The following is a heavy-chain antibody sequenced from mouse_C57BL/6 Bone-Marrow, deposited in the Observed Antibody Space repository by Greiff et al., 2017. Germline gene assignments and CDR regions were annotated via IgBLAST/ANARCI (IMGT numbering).Heavy chain of an antibody. V-gene: IGHV1-76*01. CDR3: ARTTFTTVVATDAMDY. D-gene: IGHD1-1*01. CDR2: IYPGSGNT. CDR1: GYTFTDYY. J-gene: IGHJ4*01. Sequence: QVQLQQSGAELVRPGASVKLSCKASGYTFTDYYINWVKQRPGQGLEWIARIYPGSGNTYYNEKFKGKATLTAEKSSSTAYMQLSSLTSEDSAVYFCARTTFTTVVATDAMDYWGQGTSVTVSS.